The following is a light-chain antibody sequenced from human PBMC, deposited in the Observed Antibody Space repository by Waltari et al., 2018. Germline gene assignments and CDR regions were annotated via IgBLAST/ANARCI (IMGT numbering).Light chain of an antibody. CDR2: DAS. J-gene: IGKJ2*02. CDR3: QQSYTTPRT. CDR1: QSVSNN. V-gene: IGKV3-11*01. Sequence: ESVLTQSPATLSLSPGERATLSCSASQSVSNNLAWYQQKPGQAPRLLIYDASNRATGVPARFSGSGSWTDFTLTISGLQPEDFATYYCQQSYTTPRTFGQGTKLEIK.